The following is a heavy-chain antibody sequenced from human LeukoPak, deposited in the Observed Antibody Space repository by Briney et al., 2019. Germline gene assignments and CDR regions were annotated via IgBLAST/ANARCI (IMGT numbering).Heavy chain of an antibody. Sequence: GGSLRLSCAASGLPFSSYGMHWVRQAPGKGLEWVAVISYDGSNKYCADSVKGRFAISRDNSKNTLYLQMNSLRAEDTAVYYCAKERSDILTLYYFDYWGQGTLVSVSS. CDR1: GLPFSSYG. CDR3: AKERSDILTLYYFDY. V-gene: IGHV3-30*18. D-gene: IGHD3-9*01. J-gene: IGHJ4*02. CDR2: ISYDGSNK.